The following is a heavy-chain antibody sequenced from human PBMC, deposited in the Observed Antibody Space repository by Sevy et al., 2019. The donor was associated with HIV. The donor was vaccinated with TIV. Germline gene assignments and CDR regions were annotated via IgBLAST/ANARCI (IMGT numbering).Heavy chain of an antibody. V-gene: IGHV3-48*03. D-gene: IGHD3-10*01. CDR3: AREIMVMVRGVNYFDY. J-gene: IGHJ4*02. Sequence: GGSLRLSCAASGFTFSSYEMNWVRQAPGKGLEWVSYISSSGSTIYYADSVKGRFTISRDNAKNSLYLQMNSLRAEDTAVYYCAREIMVMVRGVNYFDYWGQGTLVTVSS. CDR2: ISSSGSTI. CDR1: GFTFSSYE.